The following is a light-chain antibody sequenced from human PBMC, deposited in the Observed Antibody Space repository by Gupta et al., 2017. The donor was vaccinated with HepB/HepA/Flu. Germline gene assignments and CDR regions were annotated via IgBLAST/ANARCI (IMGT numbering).Light chain of an antibody. V-gene: IGKV3-20*01. Sequence: DIVLTQSPGTLPLSPGERATLSCRASQSVSSSYLAWYQQKPGQAPRLPIYGASSRATGIPDRFSGSGSGTDFTLKISRVEAEDVAVYYCKQYGRALVRFGQGTKVEIK. CDR1: QSVSSSY. CDR2: GAS. CDR3: KQYGRALVR. J-gene: IGKJ1*01.